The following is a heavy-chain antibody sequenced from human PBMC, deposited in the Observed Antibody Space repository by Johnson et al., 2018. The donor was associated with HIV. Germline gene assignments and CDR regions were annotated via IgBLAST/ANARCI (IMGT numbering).Heavy chain of an antibody. V-gene: IGHV3-30*14. CDR3: AKDQWSSSWTNDAFAM. J-gene: IGHJ3*02. D-gene: IGHD6-13*01. Sequence: QVQLVESGGGVVQPGRSLRLACVTSGFSISNYAMHWVRQAPGKGLEWVAVISNDGSFQYYTDSVKGRFTISRDNSKNTLYLQMNSLRPQDTAVYYCAKDQWSSSWTNDAFAMWGQGTMVTGSS. CDR2: ISNDGSFQ. CDR1: GFSISNYA.